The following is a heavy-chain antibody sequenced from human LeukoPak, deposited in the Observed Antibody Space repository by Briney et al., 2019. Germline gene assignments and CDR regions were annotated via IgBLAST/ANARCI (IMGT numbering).Heavy chain of an antibody. CDR2: IYYSGST. D-gene: IGHD3-16*02. J-gene: IGHJ4*02. CDR1: GGSMNLYY. CDR3: ARRTFGGVIAY. V-gene: IGHV4-59*12. Sequence: PSETLSLTCTVSGGSMNLYYWSWIRQPPGKGLEWIGSIYYSGSTKYSPSLKSRVTISVDTSKNQFSLRLSSVTAADTAVYYCARRTFGGVIAYWGQGTLVTVSS.